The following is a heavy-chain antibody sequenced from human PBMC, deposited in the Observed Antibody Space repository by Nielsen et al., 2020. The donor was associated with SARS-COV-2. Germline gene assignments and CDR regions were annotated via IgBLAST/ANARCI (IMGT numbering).Heavy chain of an antibody. D-gene: IGHD3-22*01. CDR1: GFTFSSYA. Sequence: GESLKISCAASGFTFSSYAMSWVRQAPGKGLEWVSAISGSGGSTYYADSVKGRFTISRDNSKNTLYLQMNSLRAEDTAVYYCAKDPLGSSGYDDWFDPWGQGTLVTVSS. CDR3: AKDPLGSSGYDDWFDP. J-gene: IGHJ5*02. V-gene: IGHV3-23*01. CDR2: ISGSGGST.